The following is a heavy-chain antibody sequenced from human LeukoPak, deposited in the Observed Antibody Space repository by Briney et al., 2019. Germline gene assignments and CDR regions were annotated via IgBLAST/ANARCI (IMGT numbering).Heavy chain of an antibody. V-gene: IGHV3-21*01. CDR2: ISSSSSYI. CDR1: GFTFSSYG. CDR3: AREACSGGGCYSGY. D-gene: IGHD2-15*01. J-gene: IGHJ4*02. Sequence: GGSLRLSCAASGFTFSSYGMNWVRQAPGKGLEWVSSISSSSSYIYYADSVKGRFTISRDNAKNSLYLQMNSLRAEDTAVYYCAREACSGGGCYSGYWGQGTLVTVSS.